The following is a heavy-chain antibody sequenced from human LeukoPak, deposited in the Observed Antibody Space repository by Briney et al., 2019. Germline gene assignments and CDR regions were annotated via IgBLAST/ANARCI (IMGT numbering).Heavy chain of an antibody. CDR3: ARGLREFGYYYYHMDV. CDR2: INDSGRI. CDR1: GGSFSGYY. V-gene: IGHV4-34*01. Sequence: SETLSLTCAVYGGSFSGYYWSWIRQPLGKGLEWIGEINDSGRINYNPSVKSRVTISLDTSKNQFSLKLRSVTAADTAVYYCARGLREFGYYYYHMDVWDIGTTVTVSS. J-gene: IGHJ6*03. D-gene: IGHD3-10*01.